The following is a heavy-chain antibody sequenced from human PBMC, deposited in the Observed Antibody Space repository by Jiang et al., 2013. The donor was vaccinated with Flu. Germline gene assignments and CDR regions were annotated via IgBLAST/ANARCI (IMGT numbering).Heavy chain of an antibody. CDR3: ARSMVRGARGGGKFDY. V-gene: IGHV7-4-1*02. CDR1: GYTFTSYA. Sequence: ASGYTFTSYAMNWVRQAPGQGLEWMGWINTNTGNPTYAQGFTGRFVFSLDTSVSTAYLQISSLKAEDTAVYYCARSMVRGARGGGKFDYWGQGTLVTVSS. CDR2: INTNTGNP. D-gene: IGHD3-10*01. J-gene: IGHJ4*02.